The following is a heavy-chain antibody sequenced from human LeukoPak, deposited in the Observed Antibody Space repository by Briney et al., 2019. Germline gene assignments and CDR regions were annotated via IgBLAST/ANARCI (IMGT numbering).Heavy chain of an antibody. CDR1: GDSISSSSSY. V-gene: IGHV4-39*07. CDR3: ARVSWNGSGRLAFNTEPNWFDP. Sequence: SETLSLTCTVSGDSISSSSSYWGWIRQPPGEGLEWIGSIYYSGSTNYNPSLKSRVTMSVDTSKNQFSLKLSSVTAADTAVYYCARVSWNGSGRLAFNTEPNWFDPWGQGTLVTVSS. D-gene: IGHD3-10*01. J-gene: IGHJ5*02. CDR2: IYYSGST.